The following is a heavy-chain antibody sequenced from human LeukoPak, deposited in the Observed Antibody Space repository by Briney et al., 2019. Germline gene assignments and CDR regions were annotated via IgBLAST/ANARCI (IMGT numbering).Heavy chain of an antibody. CDR3: ARRGTGHGMDV. CDR2: INNDGSSA. CDR1: GFTFNNYW. J-gene: IGHJ6*02. Sequence: TGGSLRLSCAASGFTFNNYWIHWVRQVPGKGLVWVSRINNDGSSASYVDSVKGRFTISRDNAKNTLFLQMNSLRAEDTAVYYCARRGTGHGMDVWGHGTTVIVSS. V-gene: IGHV3-74*01. D-gene: IGHD1-1*01.